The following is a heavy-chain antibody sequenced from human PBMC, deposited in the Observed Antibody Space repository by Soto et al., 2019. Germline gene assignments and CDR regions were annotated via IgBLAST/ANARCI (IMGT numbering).Heavy chain of an antibody. D-gene: IGHD6-19*01. CDR2: IIPILGIA. Sequence: EASVKVSCKASGGTFSSYTISWVRQAPGQGLEWMGRIIPILGIANYAQKFQGRVTITADKSTSTAYMELSSLRSEDTAVYYCIAVALRDAFDISGQGTMVTVSS. V-gene: IGHV1-69*02. CDR3: IAVALRDAFDI. J-gene: IGHJ3*02. CDR1: GGTFSSYT.